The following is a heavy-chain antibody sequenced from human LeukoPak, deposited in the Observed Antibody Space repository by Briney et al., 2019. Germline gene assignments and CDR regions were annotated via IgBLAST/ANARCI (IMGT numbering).Heavy chain of an antibody. J-gene: IGHJ6*02. Sequence: GESLKISCKGSGYSFTTYWVAWVRQMPGKCLEWMGMISPGDFDTRYSPSFKGQVTISADKSISTAYLQWSSLKASDTAIYYCARHQGGMDVWGQGTTVTVSS. CDR3: ARHQGGMDV. CDR2: ISPGDFDT. CDR1: GYSFTTYW. V-gene: IGHV5-51*01.